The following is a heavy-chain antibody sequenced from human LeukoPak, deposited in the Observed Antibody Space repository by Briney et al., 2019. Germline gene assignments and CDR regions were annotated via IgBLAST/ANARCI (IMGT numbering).Heavy chain of an antibody. CDR2: INPNSGGT. D-gene: IGHD3-3*01. J-gene: IGHJ4*02. V-gene: IGHV1-2*02. CDR1: GYTFTGYY. CDR3: ARWRFLERFTEHYFDY. Sequence: ASVKVSCKASGYTFTGYYMHWVRQAPGQGLEWMGWINPNSGGTNYAQKFQGRVTMTRDTSISTAYMELSRLRSDDTAVYYCARWRFLERFTEHYFDYWGQGTLVTVSS.